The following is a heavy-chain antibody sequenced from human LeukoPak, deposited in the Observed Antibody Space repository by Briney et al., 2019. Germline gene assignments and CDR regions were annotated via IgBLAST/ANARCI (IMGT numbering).Heavy chain of an antibody. CDR3: AREGLTGVIAMDV. Sequence: PGGSLRLSCVASGFPLNYYTMNWVRPAPGKGLEWVSSISNSNSYLIYADSVKGRFTISRDNTKKSLFLQMNSLRAEDKAVYYCAREGLTGVIAMDVWGKGTTVTVSS. D-gene: IGHD3-9*01. CDR1: GFPLNYYT. J-gene: IGHJ6*03. CDR2: ISNSNSYL. V-gene: IGHV3-21*01.